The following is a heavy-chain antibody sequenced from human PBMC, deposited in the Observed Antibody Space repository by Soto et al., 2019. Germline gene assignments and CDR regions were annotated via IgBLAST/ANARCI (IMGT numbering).Heavy chain of an antibody. V-gene: IGHV4-59*01. J-gene: IGHJ6*03. D-gene: IGHD1-1*01. Sequence: SETLSLTCTVSGGSISSYYWSWILQPPGKGLEWIGYIYYSGSTNYNPSLKSRVTISVDTSKNQFSLKLSSVTAADTAVYYCARAARGSGTTLYYYYYMDVWGKGTTVTVSS. CDR3: ARAARGSGTTLYYYYYMDV. CDR1: GGSISSYY. CDR2: IYYSGST.